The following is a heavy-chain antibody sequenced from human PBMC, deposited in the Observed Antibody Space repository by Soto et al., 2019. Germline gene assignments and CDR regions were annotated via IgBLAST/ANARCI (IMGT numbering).Heavy chain of an antibody. CDR2: ISHSGSV. D-gene: IGHD6-19*01. J-gene: IGHJ4*02. Sequence: QVLLQESGPGLVQPSGTLSLSCVVSGVSISSNYYWGWVRQPPGKGLEWLGDISHSGSVNYNPSLKCXVTISMDKSQNQFSLKVNSVTAADTAVYYCARSFGWYAIDYWGQGTLVIVSS. V-gene: IGHV4-4*02. CDR1: GVSISSNYY. CDR3: ARSFGWYAIDY.